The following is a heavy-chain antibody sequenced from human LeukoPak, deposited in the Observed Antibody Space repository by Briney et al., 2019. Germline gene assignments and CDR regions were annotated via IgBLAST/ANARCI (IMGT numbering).Heavy chain of an antibody. V-gene: IGHV3-21*01. Sequence: GGALRLSCAASGFTFNVYGMNWVRPAPGKGRWWVSSISSSSTYIYYADSVKGRFTISRDNAKNSLYLQMNSLRVEDTAVYYCARAWRYYDSSGYYDYWGQGTLVTVSS. CDR3: ARAWRYYDSSGYYDY. J-gene: IGHJ4*02. CDR1: GFTFNVYG. D-gene: IGHD3-22*01. CDR2: ISSSSTYI.